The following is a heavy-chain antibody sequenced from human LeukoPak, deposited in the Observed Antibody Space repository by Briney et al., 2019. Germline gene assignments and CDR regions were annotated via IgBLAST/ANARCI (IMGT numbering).Heavy chain of an antibody. D-gene: IGHD2-2*01. Sequence: GGSLRLSCAASGFTFSSYAMHWVRQAPGKGLEWVAIISYDGSNKYYADSVKGRFTISRDNSKNTLYLQMNSLRAEDTAVYYCARNGIYQLHWVWFDPWGQGTLVTVSS. CDR1: GFTFSSYA. V-gene: IGHV3-30-3*01. CDR3: ARNGIYQLHWVWFDP. J-gene: IGHJ5*02. CDR2: ISYDGSNK.